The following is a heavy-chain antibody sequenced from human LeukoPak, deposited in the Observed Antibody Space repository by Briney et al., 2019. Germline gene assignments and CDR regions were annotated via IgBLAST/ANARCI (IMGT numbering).Heavy chain of an antibody. CDR3: ARTYYYDSSGYPTQFGY. CDR1: GGSISSGGYY. J-gene: IGHJ4*02. CDR2: IYYSGST. V-gene: IGHV4-31*03. Sequence: SQTLSLTCTVSGGSISSGGYYWSWIRQHPGKGLEWIGYIYYSGSTYYNPSLKSRVTISVDTSKNQFSLKLSSVTAADTAVYYCARTYYYDSSGYPTQFGYWGQGTLVTVSS. D-gene: IGHD3-22*01.